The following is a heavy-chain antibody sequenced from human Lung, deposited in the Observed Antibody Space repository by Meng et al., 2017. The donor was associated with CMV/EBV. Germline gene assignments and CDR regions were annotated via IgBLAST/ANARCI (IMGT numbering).Heavy chain of an antibody. V-gene: IGHV4-39*07. Sequence: LXCTVSGGSISSGTYFWGWIRQTPGKGLEWIGSIYYSGTTYHNPSLKSRVSMSVDTSKNQFSLVLRSVTAADSAVYYCARDAEGGSSWTKIDYWGRGXLVTVSS. J-gene: IGHJ4*02. D-gene: IGHD6-13*01. CDR1: GGSISSGTYF. CDR3: ARDAEGGSSWTKIDY. CDR2: IYYSGTT.